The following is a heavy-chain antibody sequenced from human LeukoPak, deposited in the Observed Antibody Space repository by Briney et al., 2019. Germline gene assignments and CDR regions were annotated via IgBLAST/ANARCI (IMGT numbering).Heavy chain of an antibody. D-gene: IGHD3-10*01. CDR2: ISYDGSNK. Sequence: GGSLRLSCAAYGFRFSSYGMSWDRPAPGEALERVAVISYDGSNKYYADSVKGRFTISRDNSKNTLYLQMNSLRAEDTAVYYCAKDLGYVAYYYGSGSSRFDPWGQGTLVTVSS. J-gene: IGHJ5*02. CDR3: AKDLGYVAYYYGSGSSRFDP. V-gene: IGHV3-30*18. CDR1: GFRFSSYG.